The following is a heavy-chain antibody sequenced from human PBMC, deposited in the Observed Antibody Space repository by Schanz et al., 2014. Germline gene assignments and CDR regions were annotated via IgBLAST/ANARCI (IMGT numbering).Heavy chain of an antibody. CDR1: GFTFNSYA. D-gene: IGHD2-15*01. CDR2: ISHSGGSK. Sequence: EGQLLESGGGLVQPGGSLRLSCAASGFTFNSYAMTWVRQAPGKGLEWVSSISHSGGSKYYADSVKGRFTISRDNSENTLYLQMNSLSADDTAVFYCAKGMGYCSGGTCYDYYYYGLDVWGRGTTVTVSS. CDR3: AKGMGYCSGGTCYDYYYYGLDV. V-gene: IGHV3-23*01. J-gene: IGHJ6*02.